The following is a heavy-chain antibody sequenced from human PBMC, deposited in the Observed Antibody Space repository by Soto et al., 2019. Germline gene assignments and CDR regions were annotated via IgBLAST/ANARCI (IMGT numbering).Heavy chain of an antibody. CDR2: IYYNWNT. J-gene: IGHJ4*02. Sequence: QVHLQESGPGLVKPSETLSLACTVSGGSISSDYWTWIRQPPGERLEWIGYIYYNWNTNYNSSLRIRVTISIDTSKNQFSLKLNSVTAADTAVYFCARLAYSSGFTFDYWGRGTLVTVSS. CDR3: ARLAYSSGFTFDY. CDR1: GGSISSDY. D-gene: IGHD5-18*01. V-gene: IGHV4-59*01.